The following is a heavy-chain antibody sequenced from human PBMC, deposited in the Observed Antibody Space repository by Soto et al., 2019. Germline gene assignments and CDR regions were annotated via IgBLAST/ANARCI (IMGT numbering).Heavy chain of an antibody. CDR1: GFTFSSYA. J-gene: IGHJ2*01. Sequence: QVQLVESGGGVVQPGRSLRLSCAASGFTFSSYAMHWVRQAPGKGLEWVAVISYDGSNKYYADSVKGRFTISRDNSKNPLYLQMNSLRAEDTAVYYCARDPGYPTYWYFDLWGRGTLVTVSS. D-gene: IGHD1-1*01. V-gene: IGHV3-30-3*01. CDR2: ISYDGSNK. CDR3: ARDPGYPTYWYFDL.